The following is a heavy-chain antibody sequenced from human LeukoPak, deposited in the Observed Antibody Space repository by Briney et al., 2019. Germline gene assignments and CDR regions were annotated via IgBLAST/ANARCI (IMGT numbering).Heavy chain of an antibody. J-gene: IGHJ6*03. CDR2: MYYSGST. CDR1: GGSISSSSYY. Sequence: SETLSLTCTVSGGSISSSSYYWGWIRQPPGKWLEWIGSMYYSGSTYYNPSLKSRVTISVDTSKNQFSLKLSSVTAADTAVYYCAPTVTTGYYYYMDVWGKGTTVTVSS. CDR3: APTVTTGYYYYMDV. D-gene: IGHD4-17*01. V-gene: IGHV4-39*01.